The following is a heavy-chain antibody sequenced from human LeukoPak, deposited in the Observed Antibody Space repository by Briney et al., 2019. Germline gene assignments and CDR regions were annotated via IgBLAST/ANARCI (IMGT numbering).Heavy chain of an antibody. V-gene: IGHV3-74*01. CDR3: ARDGVATIDLEY. D-gene: IGHD5-24*01. Sequence: GGSLRLSCAASGFTFSSYWMHWVRQAPGKGLVWVSRVNSDGSGTSYADSVKGRFTISRDNAKNTLYLQMNSLRAEDTAVYYCARDGVATIDLEYWGQGTLVTVSS. CDR1: GFTFSSYW. J-gene: IGHJ4*02. CDR2: VNSDGSGT.